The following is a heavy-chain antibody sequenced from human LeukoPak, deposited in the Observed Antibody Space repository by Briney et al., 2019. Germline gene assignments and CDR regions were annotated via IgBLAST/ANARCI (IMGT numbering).Heavy chain of an antibody. CDR3: ARGETRIVH. D-gene: IGHD2-15*01. CDR2: ITSVSAI. CDR1: GXTFSSYS. J-gene: IGHJ1*01. V-gene: IGHV3-48*02. Sequence: GGSLRLSCAASGXTFSSYSVNWVRQAPGKGLEWVSQITSVSAIYYADSVKGRFTISRDNAKNSLFLQMNGLTDGDTAIYYCARGETRIVHWGQGTLVTVSS.